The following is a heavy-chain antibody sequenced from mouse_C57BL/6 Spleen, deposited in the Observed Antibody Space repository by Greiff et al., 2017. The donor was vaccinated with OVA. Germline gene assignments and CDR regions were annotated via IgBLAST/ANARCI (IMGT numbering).Heavy chain of an antibody. Sequence: VKLMESGAELVKPGASVKLSCKASGYTFTEYTIHWVKQRSGQGLEWIGWFYPGSGSIKYNEKFKDKATLTADKSSSTVYMELSRLTSEDSAVYFGARHEGYSNNWYFDGWGTGTTVTVSS. D-gene: IGHD2-5*01. CDR3: ARHEGYSNNWYFDG. V-gene: IGHV1-62-2*01. J-gene: IGHJ1*03. CDR1: GYTFTEYT. CDR2: FYPGSGSI.